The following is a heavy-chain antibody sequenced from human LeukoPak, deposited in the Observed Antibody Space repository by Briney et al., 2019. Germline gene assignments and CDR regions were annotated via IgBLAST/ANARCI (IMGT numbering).Heavy chain of an antibody. J-gene: IGHJ4*02. CDR1: GFTLSSNH. CDR2: IYTGGLT. V-gene: IGHV3-53*01. CDR3: ARDNAPAGGGLDY. Sequence: PGGSLTLSCAASGFTLSSNHRTWVRQAPGKGLEWGSEIYTGGLTFYPDSVTGRFTISRDNSKNTLYLQMNSLGVEDTARYYCARDNAPAGGGLDYWGQGTLVTVSS. D-gene: IGHD2-2*01.